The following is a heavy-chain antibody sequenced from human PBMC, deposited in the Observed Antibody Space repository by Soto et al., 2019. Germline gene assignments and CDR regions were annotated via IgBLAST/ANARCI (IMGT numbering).Heavy chain of an antibody. CDR2: IDPSDSYT. D-gene: IGHD6-19*01. Sequence: GESLKISCKGSGYSFTSYWISWVRQMPGKGLEWMGRIDPSDSYTNYSPSFQDHVTISADKSISTAYLQWSSLKASDTAMYYCARHIESVAGTYYYGMDVWGQGTTVTVSS. J-gene: IGHJ6*02. CDR3: ARHIESVAGTYYYGMDV. CDR1: GYSFTSYW. V-gene: IGHV5-10-1*01.